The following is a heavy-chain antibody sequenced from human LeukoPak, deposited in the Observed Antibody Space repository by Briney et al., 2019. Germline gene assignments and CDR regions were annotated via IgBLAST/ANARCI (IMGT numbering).Heavy chain of an antibody. D-gene: IGHD3-3*01. CDR2: IRYDGSNK. V-gene: IGHV3-30*02. CDR3: AKDGRTISPDAFDI. Sequence: GGSVRLSCAASGFTFSSYGMHCVRQAPGKGLEWVAFIRYDGSNKYYADSVKGRFTISRDNSKSTLYLQMNSLRAEDTAVYYCAKDGRTISPDAFDIWGQGTMVTVSS. CDR1: GFTFSSYG. J-gene: IGHJ3*02.